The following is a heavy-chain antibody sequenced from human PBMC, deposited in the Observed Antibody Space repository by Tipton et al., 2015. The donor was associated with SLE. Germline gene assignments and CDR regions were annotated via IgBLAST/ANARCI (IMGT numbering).Heavy chain of an antibody. CDR1: RFTFSNYD. J-gene: IGHJ4*02. Sequence: SLRLSCAASRFTFSNYDMNWVRQAPRKGLEWVSYISDTGSTRFYADSVKGRFTISRDNAKNSLYLQMNSLRAEGTAVYYCARVVAYVIDYWGQGTLATVSS. CDR2: ISDTGSTR. CDR3: ARVVAYVIDY. D-gene: IGHD3-10*02. V-gene: IGHV3-48*03.